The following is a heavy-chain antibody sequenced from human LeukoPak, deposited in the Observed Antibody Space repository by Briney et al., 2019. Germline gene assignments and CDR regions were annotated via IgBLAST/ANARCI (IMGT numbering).Heavy chain of an antibody. CDR2: INHSGST. D-gene: IGHD3-10*01. J-gene: IGHJ4*02. CDR3: ARADGSGSYYIEFDY. V-gene: IGHV4-34*01. CDR1: GGSFSGYY. Sequence: SETLSLTCAVYGGSFSGYYWSWIRQPPGKGLEWIGEINHSGSTNYNPSLKSRVTISVDTSKNQFSLKLSSVTAADTAVYYCARADGSGSYYIEFDYWGQGTLVTVSS.